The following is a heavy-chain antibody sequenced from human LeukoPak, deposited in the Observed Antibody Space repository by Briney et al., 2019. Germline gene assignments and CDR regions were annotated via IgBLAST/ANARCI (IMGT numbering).Heavy chain of an antibody. D-gene: IGHD3-22*01. Sequence: PGGSLRLSCAASGFTFSSYGTHWVRQAPGKGLEWVAVIWYDGSNKYYADSVKGRFTISRDNSKNTLYLQMNSLRAEDTAVYYCARPYDSSGYYYFDYWGQGTLVTVSS. CDR1: GFTFSSYG. V-gene: IGHV3-33*01. J-gene: IGHJ4*02. CDR3: ARPYDSSGYYYFDY. CDR2: IWYDGSNK.